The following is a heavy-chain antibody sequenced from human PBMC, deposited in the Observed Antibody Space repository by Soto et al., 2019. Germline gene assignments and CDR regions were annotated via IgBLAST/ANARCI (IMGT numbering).Heavy chain of an antibody. V-gene: IGHV3-33*01. CDR1: GFTFSSYG. CDR3: ARAPFRGGYYYYYMDA. D-gene: IGHD2-15*01. Sequence: GGSLRLSCAASGFTFSSYGMHWVRQAPGKGLEWVAVIWYDGSNKYYADSVKGRFTISRDNSKNTLYLQMNSLRAEDTAVYYCARAPFRGGYYYYYMDAWGKGTTVTVSS. CDR2: IWYDGSNK. J-gene: IGHJ6*03.